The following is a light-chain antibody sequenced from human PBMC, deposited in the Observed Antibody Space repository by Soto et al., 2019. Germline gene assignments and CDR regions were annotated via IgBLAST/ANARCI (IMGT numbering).Light chain of an antibody. CDR1: QSVSSSQ. V-gene: IGKV3-20*01. CDR2: GAS. Sequence: EIVLPQSPGTLSLSPGERATLSCRASQSVSSSQLAWYQQKPGQAPRLLIYGASTTATGIPDRFSGGGSGTDVTLTISRLAPEDFAVYYWQQFGSSPEYTFGQGTKLEVK. CDR3: QQFGSSPEYT. J-gene: IGKJ2*01.